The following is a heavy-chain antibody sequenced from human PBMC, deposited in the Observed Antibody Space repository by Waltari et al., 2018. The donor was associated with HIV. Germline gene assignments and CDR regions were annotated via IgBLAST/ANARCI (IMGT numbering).Heavy chain of an antibody. CDR3: ARYRPEVHYYNGMDV. D-gene: IGHD3-16*02. J-gene: IGHJ6*02. Sequence: EVQLVESGGGSLQAGGSLRLSCAASGFAFRSSYMFWVRQAPGKGLVWVSRISSGGRTTSYADSVKGRFTVSRDNARNTLYLQMNSLRAEDTAVYYCARYRPEVHYYNGMDVWGQGTTVTVSS. V-gene: IGHV3-74*01. CDR2: ISSGGRTT. CDR1: GFAFRSSY.